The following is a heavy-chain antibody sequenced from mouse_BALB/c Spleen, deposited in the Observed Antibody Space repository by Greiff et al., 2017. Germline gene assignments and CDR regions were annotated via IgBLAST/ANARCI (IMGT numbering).Heavy chain of an antibody. V-gene: IGHV5-6*01. CDR2: ISSGGSYT. CDR1: GFTFSSYG. J-gene: IGHJ4*01. CDR3: ARGLPSYYAMDD. Sequence: EVILVESGGDLVKPGGSLKLSCAASGFTFSSYGMSWVRQTPDKRLEWVATISSGGSYTYYPDSVKGRFTISRDNAKNTLYLQMNSLQTEDTAMYDCARGLPSYYAMDDWGQGTSVTVSA.